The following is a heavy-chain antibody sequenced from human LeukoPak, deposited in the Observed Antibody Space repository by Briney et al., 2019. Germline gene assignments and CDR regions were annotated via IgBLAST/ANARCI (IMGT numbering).Heavy chain of an antibody. D-gene: IGHD1-26*01. CDR1: GGSISSGSYY. J-gene: IGHJ4*02. CDR2: LGTSGRP. Sequence: SETLSLTCTVSGGSISSGSYYWTWIRQPAGKSLEWIGRLGTSGRPNYNPSLKSRVTMSVDTSKNQFSLKLSSVTAADTAVYYCARDKERGFDYWGQGTLVTVSS. CDR3: ARDKERGFDY. V-gene: IGHV4-61*02.